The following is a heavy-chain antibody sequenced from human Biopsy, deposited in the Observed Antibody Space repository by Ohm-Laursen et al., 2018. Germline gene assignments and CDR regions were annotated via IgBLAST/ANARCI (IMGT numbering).Heavy chain of an antibody. CDR2: INPHTGVT. J-gene: IGHJ5*02. CDR1: GYAFLDFH. Sequence: ESSVKVSCKASGYAFLDFHIHWVRQVPGQGLEWIGHINPHTGVTKYAQKFLDRITMTGDTSISTAYMDLSRLTSADTGIYYCARPSGGVSTIGFDPWGQGTLVIVSS. V-gene: IGHV1-2*05. CDR3: ARPSGGVSTIGFDP. D-gene: IGHD5/OR15-5a*01.